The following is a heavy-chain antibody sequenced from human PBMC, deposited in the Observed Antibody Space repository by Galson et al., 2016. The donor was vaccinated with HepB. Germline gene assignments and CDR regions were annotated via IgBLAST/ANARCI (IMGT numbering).Heavy chain of an antibody. CDR2: IKEDGSKK. J-gene: IGHJ6*02. D-gene: IGHD3-10*01. V-gene: IGHV3-7*01. CDR1: GFTFSSYW. Sequence: SLRLSCAASGFTFSSYWMSWARQAPEKGLEWVANIKEDGSKKYYVDSVKGRITISRDNAKNSLYLQMNSLRADDTSVYYCARGRLWFGEPHYYGMDVWGQGTTVTVSS. CDR3: ARGRLWFGEPHYYGMDV.